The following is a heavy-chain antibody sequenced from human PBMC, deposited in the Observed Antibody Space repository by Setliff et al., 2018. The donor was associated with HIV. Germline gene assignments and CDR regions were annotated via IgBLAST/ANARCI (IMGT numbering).Heavy chain of an antibody. V-gene: IGHV3-30*04. J-gene: IGHJ4*02. D-gene: IGHD3-3*01. Sequence: GESLQISCAASGFTFSSYAMHWVRQAPGKGLEWVAVISYDGINKYYADSVKGRFTISRDNSKNTLYLQMNSLRAEDTAVYYCARERLRFLEWLPLDYWGQGTLVTVSS. CDR3: ARERLRFLEWLPLDY. CDR2: ISYDGINK. CDR1: GFTFSSYA.